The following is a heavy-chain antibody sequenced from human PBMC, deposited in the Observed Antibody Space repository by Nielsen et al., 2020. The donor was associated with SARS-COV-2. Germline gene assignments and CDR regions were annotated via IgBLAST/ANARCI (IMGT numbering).Heavy chain of an antibody. CDR3: ARAMSGSGLFDY. D-gene: IGHD3-3*01. Sequence: ASVKVSCKASGYTFTSYDINWVRQATGRGLEWMGIINPGGGSTSYAQKFQGRVTMTSDTSTSTVYMELSSLRSEDTAVYYCARAMSGSGLFDYWGQGTLVTVSS. V-gene: IGHV1-46*01. J-gene: IGHJ4*02. CDR2: INPGGGST. CDR1: GYTFTSYD.